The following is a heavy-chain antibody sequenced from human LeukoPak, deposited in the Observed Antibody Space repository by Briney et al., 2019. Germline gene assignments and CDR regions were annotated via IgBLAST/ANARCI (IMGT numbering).Heavy chain of an antibody. CDR3: ASAGYCSSTSCHKYYFDY. Sequence: SETLSLTCTVSGGSISSSSYHWGWIRQPPGKGLEWFGSIYYSRSTYYTPSLKSRVTISVDTSKNRFSLKLSSVTAADTAVYYCASAGYCSSTSCHKYYFDYWGQGTLVTVSS. D-gene: IGHD2-2*02. CDR2: IYYSRST. V-gene: IGHV4-39*07. J-gene: IGHJ4*02. CDR1: GGSISSSSYH.